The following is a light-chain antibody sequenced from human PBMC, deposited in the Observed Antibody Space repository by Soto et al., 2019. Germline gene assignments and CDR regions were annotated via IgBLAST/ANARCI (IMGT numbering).Light chain of an antibody. J-gene: IGKJ1*01. CDR3: QQRGRLPT. Sequence: IVLNHSPVTVSLYKGERATXSCRASHSVSSSLAWYQQKPPHTPSLLVYDASNIPTAIPHRFGRGGSGTDLTLSISRREREGFAVYYLQQRGRLPTFGQGTRVDIK. CDR1: HSVSSS. CDR2: DAS. V-gene: IGKV3-11*01.